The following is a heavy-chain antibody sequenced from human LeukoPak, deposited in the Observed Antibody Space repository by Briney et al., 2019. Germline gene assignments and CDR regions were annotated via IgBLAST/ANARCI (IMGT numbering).Heavy chain of an antibody. CDR1: GFTFHNYG. CDR3: AKSAGYSSGWLVDY. CDR2: ISGSGGST. J-gene: IGHJ4*02. D-gene: IGHD6-19*01. Sequence: GSLRLSCAASGFTFHNYGMHWVRQSPGKGLECVSAISGSGGSTYYADSVKGRFTISRDNSKNTLYLQMNSLRAEDTAVYYCAKSAGYSSGWLVDYWGQGTLVTVSS. V-gene: IGHV3-23*01.